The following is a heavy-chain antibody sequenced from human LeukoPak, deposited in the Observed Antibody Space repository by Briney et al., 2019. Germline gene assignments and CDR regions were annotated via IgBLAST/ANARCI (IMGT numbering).Heavy chain of an antibody. V-gene: IGHV3-23*01. CDR2: MSGGGGVI. D-gene: IGHD3-10*01. J-gene: IGHJ4*02. CDR3: AKASASCYRCYDY. CDR1: GFTFSSFA. Sequence: GGSLRLSCAASGFTFSSFAMAWVRQAPGKGLEWVSAMSGGGGVIYYADSVKGRFTISRDNSENTLYLQMNSLRDVDTAVYYCAKASASCYRCYDYWGLGTLVTVSS.